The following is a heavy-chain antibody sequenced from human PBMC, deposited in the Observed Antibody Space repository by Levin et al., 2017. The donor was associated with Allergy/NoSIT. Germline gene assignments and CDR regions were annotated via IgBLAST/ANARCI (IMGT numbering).Heavy chain of an antibody. V-gene: IGHV3-23*01. CDR3: AKDPNGDYVGAFDI. Sequence: GESLKISCTVPRFTFRNYAMTWVRQAPGKGLECVSTITGSGSGTYYADSVKGRFTISRDNSKNTLYLQMNRMRAEDTAIYYCAKDPNGDYVGAFDIWGQGTVVTVSS. CDR1: RFTFRNYA. J-gene: IGHJ3*02. CDR2: ITGSGSGT. D-gene: IGHD4-17*01.